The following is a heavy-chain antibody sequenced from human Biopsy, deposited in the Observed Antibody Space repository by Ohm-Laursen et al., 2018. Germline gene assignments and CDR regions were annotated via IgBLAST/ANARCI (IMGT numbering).Heavy chain of an antibody. CDR2: INQAGTT. Sequence: SDTLSLTCAVFGKTFSGYQWSRIRQPPGKGLEWIGQINQAGTTNYNPSLKSRVSISADASKYEFSLRLTSVTAADTAVYLCGNEVHGRDYWGLGAQVTVSS. V-gene: IGHV4-34*08. CDR1: GKTFSGYQ. D-gene: IGHD2-15*01. CDR3: GNEVHGRDY. J-gene: IGHJ4*02.